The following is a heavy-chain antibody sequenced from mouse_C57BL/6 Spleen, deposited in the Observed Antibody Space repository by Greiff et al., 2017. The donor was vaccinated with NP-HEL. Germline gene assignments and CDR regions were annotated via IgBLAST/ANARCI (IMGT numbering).Heavy chain of an antibody. CDR3: ARRAYYGSSFYYAMDY. J-gene: IGHJ4*01. CDR1: GFTFSDYG. D-gene: IGHD1-1*01. V-gene: IGHV5-17*01. CDR2: ISSGSSTI. Sequence: EVMLVESGGGLVKPGGSLKLPCAASGFTFSDYGMHWVRQAPEKGLEWVAYISSGSSTIYYADTVKGRFTISRDNAKNTLFLQMTSLRSEDTAMYYCARRAYYGSSFYYAMDYWGQGTSVTVSS.